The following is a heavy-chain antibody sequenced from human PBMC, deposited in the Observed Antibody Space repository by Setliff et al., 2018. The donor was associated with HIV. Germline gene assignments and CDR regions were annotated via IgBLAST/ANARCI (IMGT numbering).Heavy chain of an antibody. CDR1: GGSINSGGYY. V-gene: IGHV4-31*03. J-gene: IGHJ3*02. CDR2: IYYSGNT. D-gene: IGHD3-16*01. Sequence: SETLSLTCIVSGGSINSGGYYWSWIRQRPGKGLEWIGHIYYSGNTHYNPSLKSRLTISVDRSQNHFFLRLRSVTAADTAVYYCARGNPLRWNAFAFDIWGQGTMVTVSS. CDR3: ARGNPLRWNAFAFDI.